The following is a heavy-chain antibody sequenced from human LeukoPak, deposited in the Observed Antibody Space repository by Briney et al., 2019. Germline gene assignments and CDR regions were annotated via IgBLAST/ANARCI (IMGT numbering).Heavy chain of an antibody. V-gene: IGHV4-34*01. J-gene: IGHJ5*02. CDR2: INHSGST. Sequence: SETLSLTCAVYGGSFSGYYWSWIRQPPGKGLEWIGEINHSGSTNYNPSLKSRVTISVDTSKNQFSLKLSSVTAADTAVYYCARVVLETYCYDSSGQYWFDPWGQGTLVTVSS. CDR3: ARVVLETYCYDSSGQYWFDP. D-gene: IGHD3-22*01. CDR1: GGSFSGYY.